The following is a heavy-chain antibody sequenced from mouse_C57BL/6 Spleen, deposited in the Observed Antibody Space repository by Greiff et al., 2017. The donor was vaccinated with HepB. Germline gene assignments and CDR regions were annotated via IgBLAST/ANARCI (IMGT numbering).Heavy chain of an antibody. J-gene: IGHJ3*01. Sequence: EVQLQQSGPELVKPGASVKISCKASGYTFTDYYMNWVKQSHGKSLEWIGDINPNNGGTSYNQKFKGKATLTVDKSSSTAYMELRSLTSEDSAVYYCASSLRTAQATLFAYWGQGTLVTVSA. V-gene: IGHV1-26*01. D-gene: IGHD3-2*02. CDR1: GYTFTDYY. CDR3: ASSLRTAQATLFAY. CDR2: INPNNGGT.